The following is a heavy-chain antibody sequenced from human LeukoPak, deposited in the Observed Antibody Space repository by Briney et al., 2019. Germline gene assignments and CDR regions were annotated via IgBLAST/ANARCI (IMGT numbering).Heavy chain of an antibody. CDR3: ATSSSLSGSADY. Sequence: GESLKISCKGSGYNFSTYWIGWVRQMPGKGLEWMGITWPGDSDTRYSPSFQGQVTISADKSINTAYLQWGSLRASDTAMYYCATSSSLSGSADYWGQGSPVTVSS. CDR1: GYNFSTYW. D-gene: IGHD1-26*01. J-gene: IGHJ4*02. V-gene: IGHV5-51*01. CDR2: TWPGDSDT.